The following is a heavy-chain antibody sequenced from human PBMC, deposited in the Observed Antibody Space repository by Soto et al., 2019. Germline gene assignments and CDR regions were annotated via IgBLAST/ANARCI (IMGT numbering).Heavy chain of an antibody. CDR1: GFTFSSYW. Sequence: LRLSCAASGFTFSSYWMHWVRQAPGKGLVWVSRINSDGSSTSYADSVKGRFTISRDNAKDTLYLQMNSLRAEDTAVYYCARELAYYDFWSGHYGMDVWGQGTTVTVSS. J-gene: IGHJ6*02. V-gene: IGHV3-74*01. D-gene: IGHD3-3*01. CDR2: INSDGSST. CDR3: ARELAYYDFWSGHYGMDV.